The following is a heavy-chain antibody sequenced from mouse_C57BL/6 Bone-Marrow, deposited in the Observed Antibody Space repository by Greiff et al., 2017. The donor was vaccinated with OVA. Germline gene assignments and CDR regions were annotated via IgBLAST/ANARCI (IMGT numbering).Heavy chain of an antibody. V-gene: IGHV1-59*01. CDR1: GYTFTNYW. CDR2: IAPSDSHI. J-gene: IGHJ2*02. CDR3: AHYGSRLYLHY. D-gene: IGHD1-1*01. Sequence: VQLQQSGAELVRPGTSVKLSCKASGYTFTNYWMHWVKQRPGQGLEWIGVIAPSDSHINYNQKFKGRATLTVDTSSSTAYMHLSSLTSEDSAVYYCAHYGSRLYLHYWGQGTSLTVSS.